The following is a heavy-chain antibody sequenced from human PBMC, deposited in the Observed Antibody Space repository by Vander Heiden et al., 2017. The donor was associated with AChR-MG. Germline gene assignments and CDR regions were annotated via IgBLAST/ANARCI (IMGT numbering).Heavy chain of an antibody. D-gene: IGHD3-10*01. Sequence: QVQLQESGPGLVKPSQTLSPTCTVSGGPISSGGYYWSWISQHPGKGLEWIGYIYYSGSTYYNPSLKSRVTISVDTSKNQFSLKLSSVTAADTAVYYCARDRVLVVTTYYFDYWGQGTLVTVSS. CDR3: ARDRVLVVTTYYFDY. CDR2: IYYSGST. CDR1: GGPISSGGYY. V-gene: IGHV4-31*03. J-gene: IGHJ4*02.